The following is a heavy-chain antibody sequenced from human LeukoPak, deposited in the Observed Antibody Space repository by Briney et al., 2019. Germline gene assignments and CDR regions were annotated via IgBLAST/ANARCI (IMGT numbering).Heavy chain of an antibody. V-gene: IGHV3-49*03. Sequence: GGSLRLSCAASGFTFGDHGVSWFRQAPGKGPEWISFIKTKTFGGTTEYAASVKGRFTISRDDSTGIAYLQMDSLKPDDTAVYYCSRGVIVGAAYFDYWGQGTLVTVSS. CDR3: SRGVIVGAAYFDY. CDR1: GFTFGDHG. J-gene: IGHJ4*02. CDR2: IKTKTFGGTT. D-gene: IGHD1-26*01.